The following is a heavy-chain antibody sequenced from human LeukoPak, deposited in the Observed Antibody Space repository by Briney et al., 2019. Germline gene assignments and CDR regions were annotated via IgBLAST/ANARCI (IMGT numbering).Heavy chain of an antibody. D-gene: IGHD2-15*01. Sequence: GGSLRLSCAASGFTFSSYAMSWVRQAPGKGLEWVSAISGSGGSTYYADSVKGRFTISRDNSKNTLCLQMNSLRAEDTAVYYCAKYIVVAVAATHFDYWGQGTLVTVSS. CDR3: AKYIVVAVAATHFDY. J-gene: IGHJ4*02. CDR1: GFTFSSYA. V-gene: IGHV3-23*01. CDR2: ISGSGGST.